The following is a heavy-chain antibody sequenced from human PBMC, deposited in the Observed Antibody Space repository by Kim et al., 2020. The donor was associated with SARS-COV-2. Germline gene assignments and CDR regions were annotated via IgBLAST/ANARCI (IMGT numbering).Heavy chain of an antibody. CDR3: AALDTVQVPGGI. J-gene: IGHJ4*02. V-gene: IGHV3-7*01. Sequence: YVDSGKGRFTMSRDNAKNSLYLQRSSLRTEDTAIYYCAALDTVQVPGGIWGQGTLVTVSS. D-gene: IGHD3-10*01.